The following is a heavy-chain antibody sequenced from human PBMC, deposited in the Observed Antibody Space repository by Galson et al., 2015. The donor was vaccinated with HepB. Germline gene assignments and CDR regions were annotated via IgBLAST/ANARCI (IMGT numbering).Heavy chain of an antibody. V-gene: IGHV6-1*01. CDR2: TYYRSKWYN. D-gene: IGHD3-22*01. J-gene: IGHJ6*03. Sequence: CAISEDSVSSNSAAWNWIRQSPSRGLEWLGRTYYRSKWYNDYAVSVKSRITINPDTSKNQFSLQLNSVTPEDTAVYYCARGYDSSGYLPYYYMDVWGKGTTVTVSS. CDR3: ARGYDSSGYLPYYYMDV. CDR1: EDSVSSNSAA.